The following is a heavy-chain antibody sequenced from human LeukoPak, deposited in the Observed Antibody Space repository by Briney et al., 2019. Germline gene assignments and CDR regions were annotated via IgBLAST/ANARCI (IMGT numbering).Heavy chain of an antibody. CDR3: ARDTYGGSYFPLPY. J-gene: IGHJ4*02. D-gene: IGHD1-26*01. CDR2: LSPKSGAT. CDR1: GYTFSGYY. V-gene: IGHV1-2*02. Sequence: GASVKVSCKAPGYTFSGYYIHWVRQAPGQGLEWMGWLSPKSGATKYAQKFQGRVTLTRDLSLSTAYMELNSLTSDDTAVYYCARDTYGGSYFPLPYWGKGALVTVSS.